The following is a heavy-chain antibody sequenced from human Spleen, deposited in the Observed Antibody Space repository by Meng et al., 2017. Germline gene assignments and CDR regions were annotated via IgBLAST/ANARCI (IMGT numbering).Heavy chain of an antibody. CDR3: ARDADWVIFDH. CDR1: GFTFSNYW. J-gene: IGHJ4*02. V-gene: IGHV3-74*01. Sequence: GESLKISCAASGFTFSNYWMHWVRQAPGRGLVWVSHINSDGSRISYADSVKGRYTISRDNAKNTLYLQMNSLRVEDTAVYYCARDADWVIFDHWGQGALVTVSS. CDR2: INSDGSRI. D-gene: IGHD3-9*01.